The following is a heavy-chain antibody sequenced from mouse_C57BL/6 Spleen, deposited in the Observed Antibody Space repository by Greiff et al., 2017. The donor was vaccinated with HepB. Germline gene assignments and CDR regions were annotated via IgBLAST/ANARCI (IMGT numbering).Heavy chain of an antibody. V-gene: IGHV1-81*01. CDR2: IYPRSGNT. Sequence: VQLQQSGAELARPGASVKLSCKASGYTFTSYGISWVKQRTGQGLEWIGEIYPRSGNTYYNEKFKGKATLTADKSSSTAYMELRSLTSEDSAVYFCARKWGEAQATSYYFDYWGQGTTLTVSS. CDR3: ARKWGEAQATSYYFDY. CDR1: GYTFTSYG. J-gene: IGHJ2*01. D-gene: IGHD3-2*02.